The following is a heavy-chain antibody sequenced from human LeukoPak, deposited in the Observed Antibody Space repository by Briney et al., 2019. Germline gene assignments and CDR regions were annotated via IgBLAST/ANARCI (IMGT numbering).Heavy chain of an antibody. CDR1: GYTFTGYY. Sequence: GASVTVSCKASGYTFTGYYMHWVRQAPGQGLEWMGWINPNSGGTNYAQKFQGRVTMTRDTSISTAYMELSRLRSDDTAVYYCARDPGSSSTSYYYGMDVWGQGTTVTVSS. J-gene: IGHJ6*02. D-gene: IGHD2-2*01. V-gene: IGHV1-2*02. CDR2: INPNSGGT. CDR3: ARDPGSSSTSYYYGMDV.